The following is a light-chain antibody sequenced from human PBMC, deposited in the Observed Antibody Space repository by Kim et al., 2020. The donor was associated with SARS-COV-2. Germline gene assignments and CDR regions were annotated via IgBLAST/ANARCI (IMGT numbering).Light chain of an antibody. CDR3: QVWHSLSENV. Sequence: SYELTQPPSVSVAPGKTASITCEGNNIEGKSVHWYQKKPGQAPVLVIFYDTDRPPGVPERFSGSNSGNTAALTITRVEAGDEADYYCQVWHSLSENVFGPGTKVTVL. V-gene: IGLV3-21*04. J-gene: IGLJ1*01. CDR1: NIEGKS. CDR2: YDT.